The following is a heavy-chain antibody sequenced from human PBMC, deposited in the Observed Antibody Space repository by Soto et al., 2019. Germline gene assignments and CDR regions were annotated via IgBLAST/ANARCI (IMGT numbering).Heavy chain of an antibody. CDR3: ARSQMATTGPYFDF. D-gene: IGHD1-1*01. J-gene: IGHJ4*01. Sequence: KSSETLSLTCTVSGGSISSGGYYWTWIRQHPVRGLEWIGYVHDTGSSFYHPFLKSRVTISLETSRIQFSLNLRSVTAADTAVYYCARSQMATTGPYFDFWGHGTQVTVS. CDR1: GGSISSGGYY. V-gene: IGHV4-31*03. CDR2: VHDTGSS.